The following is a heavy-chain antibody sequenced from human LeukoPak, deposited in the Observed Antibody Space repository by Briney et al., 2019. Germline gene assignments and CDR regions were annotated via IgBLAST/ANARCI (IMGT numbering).Heavy chain of an antibody. CDR2: ISAYTGNT. CDR1: GYTFTSYG. V-gene: IGHV1-18*01. J-gene: IGHJ3*02. CDR3: ARVSWERLGDAFDI. D-gene: IGHD1-26*01. Sequence: ASVKVSCTASGYTFTSYGISWVRQAPGQGLEWMGWISAYTGNTNYAQKLQGRVTMTKDTSTSTAYMELRSLRSDDTAVYYRARVSWERLGDAFDIWGQGTMVTVSS.